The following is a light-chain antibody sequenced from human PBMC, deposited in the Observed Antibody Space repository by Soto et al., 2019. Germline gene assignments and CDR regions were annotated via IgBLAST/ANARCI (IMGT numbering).Light chain of an antibody. Sequence: QSALTQPASVSGSPGQSITISCTGSGRDIGAYNYVSWYQQHPGKAPKLIIYEVENRPSGVSNRFSASKSAFTASLTISGLQAEDEADYYCSLYTTSYFYVFGPGTKVTVL. CDR1: GRDIGAYNY. V-gene: IGLV2-14*01. CDR3: SLYTTSYFYV. J-gene: IGLJ1*01. CDR2: EVE.